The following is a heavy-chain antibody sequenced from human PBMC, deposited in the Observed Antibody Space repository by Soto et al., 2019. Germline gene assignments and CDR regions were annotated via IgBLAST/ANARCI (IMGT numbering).Heavy chain of an antibody. D-gene: IGHD3-22*01. CDR1: GFTFSSYA. J-gene: IGHJ3*02. CDR2: ISYDGSNK. V-gene: IGHV3-30-3*01. CDR3: ARPNYYDSSGYYIRGAFDI. Sequence: GGSLRLSCAASGFTFSSYAMHWVRQAPGKGLEWVAVISYDGSNKYYADSVKGRFTISRDNSKNTLYLQMNSLRAEDTAVYYCARPNYYDSSGYYIRGAFDIWGQGT.